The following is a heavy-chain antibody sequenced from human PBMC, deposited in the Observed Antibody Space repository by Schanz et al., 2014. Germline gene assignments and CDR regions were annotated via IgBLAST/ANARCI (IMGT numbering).Heavy chain of an antibody. V-gene: IGHV3-30*09. CDR2: ITYDGSNK. J-gene: IGHJ4*02. D-gene: IGHD1-26*01. CDR3: AGDWASGRYYSDY. Sequence: VRLVESGGGLVEPGGSLRLSCSGSGFTFSRHAMHWVRQAAGKGLEWVAAITYDGSNKYYAESVKGRFAISRDNSKDTLYLQMNSLRTEDTAVYYCAGDWASGRYYSDYWGQGTLVTVSS. CDR1: GFTFSRHA.